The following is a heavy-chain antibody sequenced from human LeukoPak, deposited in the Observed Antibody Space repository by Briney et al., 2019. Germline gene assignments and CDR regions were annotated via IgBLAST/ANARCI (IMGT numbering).Heavy chain of an antibody. Sequence: GGSLRLSCAGSGFTFDEHAMHWVRQAPGKGLEWVSGISWNGGSIAYADSVKGRFTISRDNAKNLLFLQMSSLRAADTALYYCVKDHCSSSSCFPNYYYYMDVWGTGTTVTVSS. J-gene: IGHJ6*03. CDR1: GFTFDEHA. CDR2: ISWNGGSI. V-gene: IGHV3-9*01. D-gene: IGHD2-15*01. CDR3: VKDHCSSSSCFPNYYYYMDV.